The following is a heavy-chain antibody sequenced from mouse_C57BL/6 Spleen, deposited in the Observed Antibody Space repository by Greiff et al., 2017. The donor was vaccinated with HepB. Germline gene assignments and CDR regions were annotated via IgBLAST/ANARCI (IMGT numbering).Heavy chain of an antibody. CDR2: IDPEDGDT. V-gene: IGHV14-1*01. CDR3: TTGYGNYGGDY. J-gene: IGHJ2*01. D-gene: IGHD2-10*02. Sequence: VQLQQSGAELVRPGASVKLSCTASGFNIKDYYMHWVKQRPEQGLEWIGRIDPEDGDTEYAPKFQGKDTMTADTSSNTAYLQLSSLTSEDTAVYYCTTGYGNYGGDYWGQGTTLTVSS. CDR1: GFNIKDYY.